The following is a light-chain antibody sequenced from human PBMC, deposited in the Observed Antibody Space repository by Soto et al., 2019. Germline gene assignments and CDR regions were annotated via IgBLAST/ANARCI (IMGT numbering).Light chain of an antibody. CDR3: AAWDDTLHAL. CDR2: NNN. J-gene: IGLJ3*02. Sequence: QSVLTQPPSASGTPGQRVTISCSGSSSNVGGNTVNWYQQLPGTAPKLLIYNNNQRPSVVRDRFSGSKSGTSASLAISGLQSEDEADYYCAAWDDTLHALFGGGTKLTVL. CDR1: SSNVGGNT. V-gene: IGLV1-44*01.